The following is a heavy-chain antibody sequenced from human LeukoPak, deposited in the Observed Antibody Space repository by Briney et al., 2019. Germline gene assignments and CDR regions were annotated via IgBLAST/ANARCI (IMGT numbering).Heavy chain of an antibody. CDR1: GFTFSSYW. CDR3: AREVSEGFDF. J-gene: IGHJ4*02. CDR2: FGTRSTSI. D-gene: IGHD3-22*01. V-gene: IGHV3-21*01. Sequence: GGSLRLSCAASGFTFSSYWMNWARQAPGKGLEWVSSFGTRSTSIYHAGSVKGRFAISGDNAKNSLYLQMNSLRAEDTAVYYCAREVSEGFDFWGQGTLVTVSS.